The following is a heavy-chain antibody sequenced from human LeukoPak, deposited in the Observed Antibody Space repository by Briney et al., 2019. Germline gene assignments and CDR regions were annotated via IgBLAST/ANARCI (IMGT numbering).Heavy chain of an antibody. J-gene: IGHJ3*02. CDR2: ISSSSGTI. D-gene: IGHD4-17*01. Sequence: GGPLRLSCAASGYTFNSYSMNWVRQAPGKGVEWLSYISSSSGTIYYGDSVKGGFTMSRENAKNSLYLQMNRLRDEDTAVYYCARDRASVTTSDGFDIWGQGTMVIVSS. V-gene: IGHV3-48*02. CDR3: ARDRASVTTSDGFDI. CDR1: GYTFNSYS.